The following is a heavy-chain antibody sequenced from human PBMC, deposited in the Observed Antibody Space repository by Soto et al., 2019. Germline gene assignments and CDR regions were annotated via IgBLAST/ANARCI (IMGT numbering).Heavy chain of an antibody. V-gene: IGHV3-23*01. J-gene: IGHJ4*02. CDR1: GFTFSSYA. CDR3: AKDSPQWLVRYYFDY. D-gene: IGHD6-19*01. CDR2: ISGSGGST. Sequence: PGGSLRLSCAASGFTFSSYAMSWVRQAPGKGLEWVSAISGSGGSTYYADSVKGRFTISRDNSKNTPYLQMNSLRAEDTAVYYCAKDSPQWLVRYYFDYWGQGTLVTVSS.